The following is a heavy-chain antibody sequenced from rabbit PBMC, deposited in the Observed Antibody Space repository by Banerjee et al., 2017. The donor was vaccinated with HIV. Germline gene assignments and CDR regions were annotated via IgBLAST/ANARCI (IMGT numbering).Heavy chain of an antibody. J-gene: IGHJ6*01. CDR1: GFDFSSNA. Sequence: QQQLEESGGGLVKPGGTLTLTCKASGFDFSSNAMCWVRQAPGKGLEWIACIYAGSSGSTWYASWAKGRFTVSKTSSTTVTLQMTSLTAADTATYFCARNDGYGEGYYYGMDLWGPGTLVTVS. V-gene: IGHV1S45*01. D-gene: IGHD2-1*01. CDR2: IYAGSSGST. CDR3: ARNDGYGEGYYYGMDL.